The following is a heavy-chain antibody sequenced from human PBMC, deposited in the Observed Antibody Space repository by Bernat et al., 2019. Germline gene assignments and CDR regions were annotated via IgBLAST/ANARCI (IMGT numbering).Heavy chain of an antibody. J-gene: IGHJ6*02. CDR3: TVAVSHDSPPYYYDYYGMDV. Sequence: EVQLVESGGGLVKPGGSLRLSCAASGFTFSNAWMSWVRQAPGKGLEWVGRIKSKTDGGTTDYAAPVKGRFTISRDDSKNTLYLQMNSLKTEDTAVYYCTVAVSHDSPPYYYDYYGMDVWGQGTTVTVSS. CDR2: IKSKTDGGTT. V-gene: IGHV3-15*01. CDR1: GFTFSNAW. D-gene: IGHD1-1*01.